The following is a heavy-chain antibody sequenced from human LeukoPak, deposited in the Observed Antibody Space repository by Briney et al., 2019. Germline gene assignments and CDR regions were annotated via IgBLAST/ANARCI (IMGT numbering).Heavy chain of an antibody. CDR3: ASEGDYGDRSTYYYYYGMDV. CDR2: ISAYNGNT. CDR1: GYTFTSYG. D-gene: IGHD4-17*01. Sequence: ASVKVSCKASGYTFTSYGISWVRQAPGQGLEWMGWISAYNGNTNYAQKLQGRVTMTTDTSTSTAYMELRSLRSDDTAVYYCASEGDYGDRSTYYYYYGMDVWGQGTTVTVSS. J-gene: IGHJ6*02. V-gene: IGHV1-18*01.